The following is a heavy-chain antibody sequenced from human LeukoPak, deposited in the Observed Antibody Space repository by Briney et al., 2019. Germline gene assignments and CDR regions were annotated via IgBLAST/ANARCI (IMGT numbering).Heavy chain of an antibody. CDR3: AREGSGSYDY. CDR1: GFTFSSYS. Sequence: GSLSLSCAASGFTFSSYSMNWVRQAPGKGLEWVSSISSSSSYIYYADSVKGRFTISRDNAKNSLYLQMNSLRAEDTAVYYCAREGSGSYDYWGQGTLVTVSS. CDR2: ISSSSSYI. V-gene: IGHV3-21*01. J-gene: IGHJ4*02. D-gene: IGHD1-26*01.